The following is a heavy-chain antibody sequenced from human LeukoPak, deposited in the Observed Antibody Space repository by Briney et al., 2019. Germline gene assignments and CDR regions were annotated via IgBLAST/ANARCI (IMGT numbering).Heavy chain of an antibody. D-gene: IGHD3-10*01. CDR2: INPDSGGT. CDR1: GYTFTGYY. CDR3: ATDMYGSGSYYKYYYYYYGMDV. Sequence: ASVKVSCRASGYTFTGYYMHWVRQAPGQGLEWMGWINPDSGGTNYAQKFQGRVTMTEDTSTDTAYMELSSLRSEDTAVYYCATDMYGSGSYYKYYYYYYGMDVWGQGTTVTVSS. J-gene: IGHJ6*02. V-gene: IGHV1-2*02.